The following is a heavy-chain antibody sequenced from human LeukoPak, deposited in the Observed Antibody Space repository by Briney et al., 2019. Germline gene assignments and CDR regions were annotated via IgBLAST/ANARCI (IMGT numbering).Heavy chain of an antibody. Sequence: SETLSLTCTVSGASINSGSYYWTWIRQPAGKGLEWIGRIYASGNTDYSPSLKSRVTMSVDTSKNQFSLKLSSVTAADTAVYYCARGKYDFWSGYSSYYYMDVWGKGTTVTVSS. CDR3: ARGKYDFWSGYSSYYYMDV. V-gene: IGHV4-61*02. CDR2: IYASGNT. J-gene: IGHJ6*03. CDR1: GASINSGSYY. D-gene: IGHD3-3*01.